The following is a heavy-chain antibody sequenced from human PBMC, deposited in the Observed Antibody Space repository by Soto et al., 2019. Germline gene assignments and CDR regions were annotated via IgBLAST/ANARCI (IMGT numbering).Heavy chain of an antibody. CDR1: GFTFDYYW. D-gene: IGHD4-17*01. J-gene: IGHJ1*01. V-gene: IGHV3-74*01. CDR2: IHSDGTST. Sequence: PGGSLRLSCAASGFTFDYYWMHWVRQAPGKGLVWVSRIHSDGTSTTYADSVKGRFTISRDNAKNTLSLQMNSLRAEDTAVYYCAKDGSDYTEYFQHWGQGTLVTVSS. CDR3: AKDGSDYTEYFQH.